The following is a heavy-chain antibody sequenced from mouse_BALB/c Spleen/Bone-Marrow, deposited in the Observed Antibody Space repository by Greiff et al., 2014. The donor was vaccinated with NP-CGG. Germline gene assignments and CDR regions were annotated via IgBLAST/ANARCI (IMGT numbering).Heavy chain of an antibody. CDR3: ASYRYAWYFDV. J-gene: IGHJ1*01. CDR2: IDPANGNT. CDR1: GFNIKDTY. D-gene: IGHD2-14*01. Sequence: EVQLQESGAELVKPGASVKLSCTASGFNIKDTYMHWVKQRPEQGLERIGRIDPANGNTKYDPKFQGKATITADTSSNTAYLQLSSLTSEDTAVYYCASYRYAWYFDVWGAGTTVTVSS. V-gene: IGHV14-3*02.